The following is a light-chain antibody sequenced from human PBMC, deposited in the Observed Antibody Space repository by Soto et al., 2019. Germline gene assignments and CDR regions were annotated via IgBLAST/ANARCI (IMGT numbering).Light chain of an antibody. J-gene: IGLJ2*01. Sequence: QSALTQPPSASGSPGQSVTISCTGTSSDIGGYDYVSWYQQHPGKAPQLMIYEVNKRPSGVPDRFSGSKSGNTASLTVSGLQAEDEADYYCNSYAGSNNVAFGGGTKLTVL. CDR3: NSYAGSNNVA. CDR1: SSDIGGYDY. CDR2: EVN. V-gene: IGLV2-8*01.